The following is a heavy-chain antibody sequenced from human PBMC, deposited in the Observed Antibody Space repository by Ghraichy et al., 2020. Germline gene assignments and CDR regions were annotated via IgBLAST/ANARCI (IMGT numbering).Heavy chain of an antibody. V-gene: IGHV3-21*01. CDR3: ANRGSGTNFFDL. D-gene: IGHD1-26*01. J-gene: IGHJ4*02. CDR1: GFTFSSYS. CDR2: ISSSSSYI. Sequence: GRSLRLSCAASGFTFSSYSMNWVRQAPGKGLEWVSSISSSSSYIYYADSVKGRFTISRDNAKKSLYLQMNSLRADDTAVYYCANRGSGTNFFDLWGQGTLVTVSS.